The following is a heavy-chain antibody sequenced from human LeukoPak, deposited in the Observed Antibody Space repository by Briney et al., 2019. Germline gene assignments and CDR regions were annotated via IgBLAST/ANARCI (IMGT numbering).Heavy chain of an antibody. Sequence: TSETLSLTCTVSGGSISSYYWSWIRQPPGKGLEWIGYIYYSGSTNYSPSLKSRLTISVDTSKNQFSLKLSSVTAADTAVYYCARTYGSSGLGYFDLWGRGTLVTVSS. CDR2: IYYSGST. V-gene: IGHV4-59*01. CDR1: GGSISSYY. CDR3: ARTYGSSGLGYFDL. D-gene: IGHD6-13*01. J-gene: IGHJ2*01.